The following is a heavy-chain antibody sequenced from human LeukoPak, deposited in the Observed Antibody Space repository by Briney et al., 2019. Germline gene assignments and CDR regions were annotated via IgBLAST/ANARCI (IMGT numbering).Heavy chain of an antibody. CDR3: ARDLGYSSSRVENWFDP. J-gene: IGHJ5*02. D-gene: IGHD6-13*01. CDR1: GGSISSYY. CDR2: IYYSGST. Sequence: SETLSHTCTVSGGSISSYYWSWIRQPPGKGLEWIGYIYYSGSTNYNPSLKSRVTISVDTSKNQFSLKLSSVTAADTAVYYCARDLGYSSSRVENWFDPWGQGTLVTVSS. V-gene: IGHV4-59*01.